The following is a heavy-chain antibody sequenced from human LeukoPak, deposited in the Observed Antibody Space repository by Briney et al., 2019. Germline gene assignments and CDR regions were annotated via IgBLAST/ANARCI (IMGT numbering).Heavy chain of an antibody. CDR3: ATDLTLDYYYMDV. Sequence: ASVKVSCKASGYTFTSYYMHWVRQAPGQGLEWMGIINPSGGSTSYAQKFQGRVTMTRDMSTSTVYMELSSLRSEDTAVYYCATDLTLDYYYMDVWGKGTTVTVS. CDR1: GYTFTSYY. CDR2: INPSGGST. J-gene: IGHJ6*03. V-gene: IGHV1-46*01.